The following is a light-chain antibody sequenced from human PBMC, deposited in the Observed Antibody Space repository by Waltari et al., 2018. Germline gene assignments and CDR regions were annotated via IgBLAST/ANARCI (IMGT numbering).Light chain of an antibody. V-gene: IGKV1-5*03. CDR3: QQYSSFST. CDR1: QGVGTW. Sequence: DIPMTQSPSTLSASVGDRVTISCRASQGVGTWLAWYQQEPGKAPKLLIYMASSLESGVPSRVSGSGSGTEFTLAIRSLQPDDFASYSCQQYSSFSTFGQGTKVDI. J-gene: IGKJ2*01. CDR2: MAS.